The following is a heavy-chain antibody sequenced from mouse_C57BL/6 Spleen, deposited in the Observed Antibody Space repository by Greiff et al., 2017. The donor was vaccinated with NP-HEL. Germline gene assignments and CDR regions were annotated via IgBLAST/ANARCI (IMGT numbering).Heavy chain of an antibody. J-gene: IGHJ2*01. Sequence: VQLVESGAELARPGASVKLSCKASGYTFTSYGISWVKQRTGQGLEWIGEIYPRSGNTYYNEKFKGKATLTADKSSSTAYMELRSLTSEDSAVYFCARRDSNYFDYWGQGTTLTVSS. D-gene: IGHD2-5*01. CDR3: ARRDSNYFDY. CDR1: GYTFTSYG. V-gene: IGHV1-81*01. CDR2: IYPRSGNT.